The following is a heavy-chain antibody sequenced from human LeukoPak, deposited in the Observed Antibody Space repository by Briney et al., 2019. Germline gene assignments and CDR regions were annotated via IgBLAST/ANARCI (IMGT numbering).Heavy chain of an antibody. CDR1: GFTFSNYS. D-gene: IGHD3-10*01. CDR3: ASNIWFGESPYDY. V-gene: IGHV3-48*04. Sequence: PGGSLRLSCAASGFTFSNYSMNWVRQAPGKGLEWVSYISSSGSTIYYADSVKGRFTISRDNAKNSLYLQMNSLRAEDTAVYYCASNIWFGESPYDYWGQGTLVTVSS. CDR2: ISSSGSTI. J-gene: IGHJ4*02.